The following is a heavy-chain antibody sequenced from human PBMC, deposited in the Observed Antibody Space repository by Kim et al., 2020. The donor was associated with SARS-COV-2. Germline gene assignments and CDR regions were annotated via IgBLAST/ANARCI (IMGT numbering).Heavy chain of an antibody. D-gene: IGHD3-3*01. J-gene: IGHJ4*02. CDR3: ARDVRFLEWLLSGIDY. CDR1: GFTFSSYA. Sequence: GGSLRLSCAASGFTFSSYAMHWVRQAPGKGLEWVAVISYDGSNKYYADSVKGRFTISRDNSKNTLYLQMNSLRAEDTAVYYCARDVRFLEWLLSGIDYWGQGTLVTVSS. CDR2: ISYDGSNK. V-gene: IGHV3-30-3*01.